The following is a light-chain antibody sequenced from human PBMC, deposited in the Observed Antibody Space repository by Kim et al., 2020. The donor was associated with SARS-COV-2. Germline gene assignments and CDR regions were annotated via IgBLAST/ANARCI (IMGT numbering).Light chain of an antibody. CDR3: QTWGTGILV. V-gene: IGLV4-69*01. CDR1: SGHSSYA. CDR2: LNSDGSH. Sequence: ASVKLTCTLSSGHSSYAIAWHQQQPEKGPRYLMKLNSDGSHSKGDGIPDRFSGSSSGAERYLTISSLQSEDEADYYGQTWGTGILVFGGGTQLTVL. J-gene: IGLJ3*02.